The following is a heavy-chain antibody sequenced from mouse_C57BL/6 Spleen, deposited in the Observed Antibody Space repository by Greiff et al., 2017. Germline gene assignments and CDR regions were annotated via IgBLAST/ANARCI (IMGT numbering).Heavy chain of an antibody. V-gene: IGHV1-64*01. CDR1: GYTFTSYW. Sequence: QVQLQQPGAELVKPGASVQLSCKASGYTFTSYWMHWVKQRPGQGLEWIGMIHPNSGSTNYNEKFKGKATLTVDKSSSTAYMQISSLTSEDSAVYYCARAADYWGQGTTLTVYS. CDR2: IHPNSGST. CDR3: ARAADY. J-gene: IGHJ2*01.